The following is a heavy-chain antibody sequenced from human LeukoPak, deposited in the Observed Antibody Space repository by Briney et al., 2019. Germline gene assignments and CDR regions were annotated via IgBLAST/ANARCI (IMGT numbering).Heavy chain of an antibody. CDR1: GGSISSYY. J-gene: IGHJ5*02. CDR2: ISYSGRT. V-gene: IGHV4-59*01. CDR3: ARLGSNNWFDP. Sequence: SETLSLTCTVSGGSISSYYGIWIRQPRGEGLEWIGYISYSGRTNYNPSLKSRVTVSVDTSKNQFSLKLSSVTAADTAVYYCARLGSNNWFDPWGQGTLVTVSS.